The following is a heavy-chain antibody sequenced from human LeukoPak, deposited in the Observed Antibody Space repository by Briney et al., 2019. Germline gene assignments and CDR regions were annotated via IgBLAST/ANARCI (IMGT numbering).Heavy chain of an antibody. CDR3: AREIRYYDSSGYSDY. Sequence: GGSLRLSCAASGFTFDDYGMSWVRQAPGKGLEWVSGINWNGGSTGYADSVKGRFTISRDNAKSSLYLQMNSLRAEDTALYYCAREIRYYDSSGYSDYWGQGTLVTVSS. V-gene: IGHV3-20*04. CDR2: INWNGGST. J-gene: IGHJ4*02. D-gene: IGHD3-22*01. CDR1: GFTFDDYG.